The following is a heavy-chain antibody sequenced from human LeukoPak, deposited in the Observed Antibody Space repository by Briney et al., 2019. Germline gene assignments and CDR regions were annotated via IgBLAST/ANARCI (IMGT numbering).Heavy chain of an antibody. CDR3: ARADIIVVAGATPVGSAFEY. V-gene: IGHV1-18*01. Sequence: ASVKVSCKTSGYTFISYGISWLRQAPGQGIEWMGWISANKGDTEYAQKFQGRLTVNRDTSTSTAYMELKRLKSDDTAVYYCARADIIVVAGATPVGSAFEYWGQGTLITVS. CDR1: GYTFISYG. D-gene: IGHD2-15*01. J-gene: IGHJ4*02. CDR2: ISANKGDT.